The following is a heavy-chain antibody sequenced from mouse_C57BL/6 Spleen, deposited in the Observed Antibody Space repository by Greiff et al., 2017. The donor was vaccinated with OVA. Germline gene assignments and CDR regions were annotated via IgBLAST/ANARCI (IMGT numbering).Heavy chain of an antibody. Sequence: EVQLQQSGPELVKPGASVKITCKASGYSLTGYYMNWVKQSPEKSLEWIGEINPSTGGTTYNQKFKAKATLTVDKSSSTAYMQLKSLTSEDSAVYYCARIYDGYYGYWGQGTTLTVSS. CDR1: GYSLTGYY. CDR3: ARIYDGYYGY. J-gene: IGHJ2*01. D-gene: IGHD2-3*01. CDR2: INPSTGGT. V-gene: IGHV1-42*01.